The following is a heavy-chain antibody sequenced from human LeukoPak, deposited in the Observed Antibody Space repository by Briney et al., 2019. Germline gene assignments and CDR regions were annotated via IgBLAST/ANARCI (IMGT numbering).Heavy chain of an antibody. Sequence: ASVKVSCKASGYTFTSYDINWVRQATGQGLEWMGWMNPNSGNTGYAQKFQGRVTMTRNTSISTAYMELSGLRSDDTAVYYCARDGSEGGYDAFYYYYYYMDVWGKGTTVTISS. CDR1: GYTFTSYD. CDR2: MNPNSGNT. V-gene: IGHV1-8*01. CDR3: ARDGSEGGYDAFYYYYYYMDV. J-gene: IGHJ6*03. D-gene: IGHD5-12*01.